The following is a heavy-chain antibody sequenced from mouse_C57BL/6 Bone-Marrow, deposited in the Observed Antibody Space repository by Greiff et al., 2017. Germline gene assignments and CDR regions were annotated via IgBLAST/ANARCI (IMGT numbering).Heavy chain of an antibody. CDR2: INPNNGGT. J-gene: IGHJ1*03. V-gene: IGHV1-18*01. CDR1: GYTFTDYN. Sequence: VQLKESGPELVKPGASVKIPCKASGYTFTDYNMDWVKQSHGKSLEWIGDINPNNGGTIYNQKFKGKATLTVDKSSSTAYMELRSLTSEDTAVYYCARWGETYWYFDVWGTGTTVTVSS. CDR3: ARWGETYWYFDV.